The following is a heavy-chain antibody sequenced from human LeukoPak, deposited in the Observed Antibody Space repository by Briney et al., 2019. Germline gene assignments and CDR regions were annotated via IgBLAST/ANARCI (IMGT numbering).Heavy chain of an antibody. Sequence: SETLSLTCTVSGGSISSYYWSWIRQPPGKGLEWLGYIYYSGSTNYNPSLKSRVTISVDTSKNQFSLKLSSVTAADTAVYYCARESRYSSSWYEVYYYGMDVWGQGTTVTVSS. V-gene: IGHV4-59*01. CDR1: GGSISSYY. CDR2: IYYSGST. CDR3: ARESRYSSSWYEVYYYGMDV. D-gene: IGHD6-13*01. J-gene: IGHJ6*02.